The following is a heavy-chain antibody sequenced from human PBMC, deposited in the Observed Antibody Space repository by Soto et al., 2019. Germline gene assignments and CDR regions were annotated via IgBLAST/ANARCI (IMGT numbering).Heavy chain of an antibody. Sequence: EVQLVESGGGLVQPGRSLRLSCAASGLNFDDYAMHWVRQVPGKSLEWVSGISWNSGSIGNADPVKGRITIYRDNAKNSLDLQRNSLRAEDKALYYCAKVHGDYADYYYYYMDVWGKGTTVTVSS. D-gene: IGHD4-17*01. J-gene: IGHJ6*03. CDR3: AKVHGDYADYYYYYMDV. V-gene: IGHV3-9*01. CDR1: GLNFDDYA. CDR2: ISWNSGSI.